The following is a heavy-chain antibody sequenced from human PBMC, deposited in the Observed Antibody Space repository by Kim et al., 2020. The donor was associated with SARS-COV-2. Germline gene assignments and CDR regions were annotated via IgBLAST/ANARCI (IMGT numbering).Heavy chain of an antibody. CDR3: ASLTGYSSGWYHPFDY. V-gene: IGHV4-39*01. Sequence: SETLSLTCTVSGGSISSSSYYWGWIRQPPGKGLEWIGSIYYSGSTYYNPSLKSRVTISVDTSKNQFSLKLSSVTAADTAVYYCASLTGYSSGWYHPFDYWGQGTLVTVSS. D-gene: IGHD6-19*01. CDR1: GGSISSSSYY. CDR2: IYYSGST. J-gene: IGHJ4*02.